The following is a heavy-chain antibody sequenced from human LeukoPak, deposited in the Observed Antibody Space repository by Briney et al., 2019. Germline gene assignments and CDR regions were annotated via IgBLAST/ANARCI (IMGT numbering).Heavy chain of an antibody. CDR1: GFTFSSYA. CDR3: ARTWIQLWPQAH. V-gene: IGHV3-30*04. CDR2: ISYDGSNK. Sequence: GGSLRLSCAASGFTFSSYAMHWVRQAPGKGLEWVAVISYDGSNKYYADSVKGRFTISRDNAKNSLYLQMNSLRAEDTAVYYCARTWIQLWPQAHWGQGTLVTVSS. J-gene: IGHJ4*02. D-gene: IGHD5-18*01.